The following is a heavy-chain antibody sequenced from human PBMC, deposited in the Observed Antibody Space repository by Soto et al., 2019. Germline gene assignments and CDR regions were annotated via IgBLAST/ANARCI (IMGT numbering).Heavy chain of an antibody. CDR2: ISGSGGST. J-gene: IGHJ4*02. V-gene: IGHV3-23*01. D-gene: IGHD2-15*01. Sequence: LRLSCAASGFTFSSYAMSWVRQAPGKGLGWVSAISGSGGSTYYADSVKGRFTISRDNSKNTLYLQMNSLRAEDTAVYYCAKDLEGIVVVVAATLGYWGQGTLVTVSS. CDR1: GFTFSSYA. CDR3: AKDLEGIVVVVAATLGY.